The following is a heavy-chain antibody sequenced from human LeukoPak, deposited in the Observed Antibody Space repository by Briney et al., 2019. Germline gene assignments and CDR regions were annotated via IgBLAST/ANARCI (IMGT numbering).Heavy chain of an antibody. CDR3: AREGAPIVVVITGGPTSSLNWFDP. CDR1: GGSISSSSYY. CDR2: IYYSGST. D-gene: IGHD3-22*01. Sequence: SETLSLTCTVSGGSISSSSYYWGWIRQPPGKGLEWIGSIYYSGSTYYNPSLKSRVTISVNTSKNQFSLKLSSVTAADTAVYYCAREGAPIVVVITGGPTSSLNWFDPWGQGTLVTVSS. V-gene: IGHV4-39*07. J-gene: IGHJ5*02.